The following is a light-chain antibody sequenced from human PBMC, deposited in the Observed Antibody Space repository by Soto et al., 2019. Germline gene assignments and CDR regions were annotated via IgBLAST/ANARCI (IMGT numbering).Light chain of an antibody. V-gene: IGKV1-5*01. CDR3: QQLNSYPY. CDR1: QSISSW. J-gene: IGKJ5*01. Sequence: DIQMTQSPSTLSASVGDRVTITCRASQSISSWLAWYQQKPGKAPKLLIYDASSLQSGVPSRFSGSGSGTEFTLTISSLQPEDFATYYCQQLNSYPYFGQGTRLEIK. CDR2: DAS.